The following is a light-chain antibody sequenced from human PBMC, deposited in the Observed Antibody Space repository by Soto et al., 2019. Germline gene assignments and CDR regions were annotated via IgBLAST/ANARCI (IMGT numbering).Light chain of an antibody. CDR1: QSVIYSSNNKNY. CDR2: WAS. Sequence: DIVMTQSPDSLAVSLGERATINCKSSQSVIYSSNNKNYLAWYQQKPGQPPKLLIYWASTRESGVADRFSGSGSGTDFTLTISSLQAEDVAVYYCQQYYSTPRTFGQGTQLDIK. J-gene: IGKJ1*01. V-gene: IGKV4-1*01. CDR3: QQYYSTPRT.